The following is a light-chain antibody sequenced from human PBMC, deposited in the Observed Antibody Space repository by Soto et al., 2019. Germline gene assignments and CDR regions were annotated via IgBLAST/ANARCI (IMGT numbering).Light chain of an antibody. CDR2: DNT. Sequence: QSVLTQPPSVSAAPGQKVTISCSGSTPNIGKNYVSWYQQLPGTAPKLLIYDNTKRPSGIPDRFSGSKSGTSATLGITGLQTGDEADYYCGTWDSSLSAYVFGTGTKVTVL. CDR1: TPNIGKNY. J-gene: IGLJ1*01. CDR3: GTWDSSLSAYV. V-gene: IGLV1-51*01.